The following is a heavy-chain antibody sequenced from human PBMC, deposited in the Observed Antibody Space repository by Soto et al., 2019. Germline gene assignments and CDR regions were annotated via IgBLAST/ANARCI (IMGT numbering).Heavy chain of an antibody. D-gene: IGHD3-16*02. Sequence: QILLVQSGAEVKKIGSSVRVSCKASGGPFSSQAINWVRQAPGQGLELMGDIIPIFGTGNPARKFQGRVMITADESTRTVYMELSSLRSDATGVYVCARDSEYRTKWFDPWGEGPLFTVAS. CDR3: ARDSEYRTKWFDP. CDR1: GGPFSSQA. CDR2: IIPIFGTG. J-gene: IGHJ5*02. V-gene: IGHV1-69*01.